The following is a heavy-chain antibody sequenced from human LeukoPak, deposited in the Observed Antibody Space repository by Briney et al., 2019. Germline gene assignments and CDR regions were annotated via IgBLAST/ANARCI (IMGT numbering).Heavy chain of an antibody. CDR2: ISYDGSNK. D-gene: IGHD4-17*01. Sequence: GRSLRLSCAASGFTFSSYAMHWVRQAPGKGLEWVAVISYDGSNKYYADSVKGRFTISRDNSKNTLYLQMNSLRAEDTAVYYCAKAGRWLQDYFDYWGQGTLVTVSS. V-gene: IGHV3-30*04. CDR1: GFTFSSYA. CDR3: AKAGRWLQDYFDY. J-gene: IGHJ4*02.